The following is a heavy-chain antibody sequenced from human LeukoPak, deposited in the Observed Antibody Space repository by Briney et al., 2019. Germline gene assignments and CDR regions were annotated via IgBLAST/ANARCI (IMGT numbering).Heavy chain of an antibody. CDR1: GGSFSGYY. J-gene: IGHJ4*02. V-gene: IGHV4-34*01. Sequence: SETLSLTCAVYGGSFSGYYWSWIRQPPGKGLEWIGDINHSGSTNYNPSLKSRVTISVDTSKNQFSLKLSSVTAADTAVYYCARGRLGSYYTYYFDYWGQGTLVTVSS. CDR3: ARGRLGSYYTYYFDY. CDR2: INHSGST. D-gene: IGHD1-26*01.